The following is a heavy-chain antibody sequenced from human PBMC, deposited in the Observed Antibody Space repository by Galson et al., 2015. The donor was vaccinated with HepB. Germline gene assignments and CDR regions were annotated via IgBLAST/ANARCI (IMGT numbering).Heavy chain of an antibody. CDR2: IYYSGST. CDR3: ATTGFGYSSS. J-gene: IGHJ4*02. Sequence: ETLSLTCTVSGGSINSSRDYWGWIRQPPGKGLEWIGSIYYSGSTYYNPSLKSRVTISVDTSKNQFSLKLSSVTAADTAVYYCATTGFGYSSSWGQGTLVIVSS. CDR1: GGSINSSRDY. V-gene: IGHV4-39*01. D-gene: IGHD6-13*01.